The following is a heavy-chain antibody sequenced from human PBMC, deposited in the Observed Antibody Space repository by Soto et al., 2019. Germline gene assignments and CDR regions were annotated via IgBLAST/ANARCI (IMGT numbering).Heavy chain of an antibody. CDR2: INPNSGGT. V-gene: IGHV1-2*04. D-gene: IGHD3-10*01. CDR3: ARDGPPMVRGLAGYGMDV. Sequence: QVQLVQSGAEVKKPGASVKVSCKAPGYTFTGYYMHWVRQAPGQGLECMGWINPNSGGTNYAKKLQCWVPMTRDTSISTAYMELSRLRSDETAVYYCARDGPPMVRGLAGYGMDVWGQGPTVTVSS. CDR1: GYTFTGYY. J-gene: IGHJ6*02.